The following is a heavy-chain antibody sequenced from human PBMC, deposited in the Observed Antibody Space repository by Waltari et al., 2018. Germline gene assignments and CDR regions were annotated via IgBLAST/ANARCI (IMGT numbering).Heavy chain of an antibody. Sequence: QVQLVQSGAEVKKPGASGKVSCKTSGYPFTHYYRHWVRQATGQGLEWRGWINTRNGGTNYAQKYQGRVTMTRDTSISTAYMELSRLISNDTAVYYCARTYQSGSYSDYWGQGTPVTVSA. CDR3: ARTYQSGSYSDY. D-gene: IGHD1-26*01. V-gene: IGHV1-2*02. CDR1: GYPFTHYY. J-gene: IGHJ4*02. CDR2: INTRNGGT.